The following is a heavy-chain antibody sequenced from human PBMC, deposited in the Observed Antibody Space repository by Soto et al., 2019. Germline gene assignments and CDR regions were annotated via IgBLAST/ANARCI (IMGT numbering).Heavy chain of an antibody. CDR3: ARTGYCSGGSCYPQTHNWFDP. Sequence: PGESLKISCKGSGYSFTSYWIGWVRQMPGKGLEWMGIIYPGDSDTRYSPSFQGQVTISADKSISTAYLQWSSLKASDTAMYYCARTGYCSGGSCYPQTHNWFDPWGQGTLVTVSS. D-gene: IGHD2-15*01. V-gene: IGHV5-51*01. CDR2: IYPGDSDT. CDR1: GYSFTSYW. J-gene: IGHJ5*02.